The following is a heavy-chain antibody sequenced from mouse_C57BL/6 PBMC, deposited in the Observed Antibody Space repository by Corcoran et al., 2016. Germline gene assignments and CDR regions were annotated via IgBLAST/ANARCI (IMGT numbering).Heavy chain of an antibody. CDR2: INPNNGGT. V-gene: IGHV1-26*01. J-gene: IGHJ4*01. CDR1: GYTFTDYY. CDR3: ARCYYSAMDY. Sequence: EVQLQQSGPELVKPGASVKISCKASGYTFTDYYMNWVKQSHGKSLEWIGDINPNNGGTSYNQKFKGKATLTVDKSSSTAYMELRSLTSEDSAVYYCARCYYSAMDYWGQGTSVTVSS.